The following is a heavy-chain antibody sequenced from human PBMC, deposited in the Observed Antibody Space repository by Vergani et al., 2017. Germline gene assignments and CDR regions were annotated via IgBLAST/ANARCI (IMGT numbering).Heavy chain of an antibody. V-gene: IGHV4-59*01. Sequence: QVQLQESGPGLVKPSETLSLTCTVSGGSISSYYWSWIRQPPGTGLEWIGYIYYSGSTNYNPSLKSRVTISVDTSKNQFSLKLSSVTAADTAVYYCARTPGITIFGVVTLGWGMDVWGQGTTVTVSS. CDR3: ARTPGITIFGVVTLGWGMDV. J-gene: IGHJ6*02. CDR1: GGSISSYY. CDR2: IYYSGST. D-gene: IGHD3-3*01.